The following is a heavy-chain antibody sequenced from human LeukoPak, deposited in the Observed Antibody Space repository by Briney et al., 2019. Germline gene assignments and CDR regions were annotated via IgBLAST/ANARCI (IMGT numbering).Heavy chain of an antibody. D-gene: IGHD3-16*01. CDR3: ARDHGRLRLGELLSHHWFDP. CDR1: GGTFSSYA. CDR2: IIPIFGTA. J-gene: IGHJ5*02. V-gene: IGHV1-69*05. Sequence: GASVKVSCKASGGTFSSYAISWVRQAPGQGLEWMGGIIPIFGTANYAQKFQGRVTITRDTSASTAYMELSSLRSEDMAVYYCARDHGRLRLGELLSHHWFDPWGQGTLVTVSS.